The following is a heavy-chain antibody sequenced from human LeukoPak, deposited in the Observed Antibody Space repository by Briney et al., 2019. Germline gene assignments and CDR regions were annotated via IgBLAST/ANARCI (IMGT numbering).Heavy chain of an antibody. CDR1: GFSLSTSGMC. CDR2: IDWDDDK. D-gene: IGHD7-27*01. CDR3: AQTTNWEYYFDY. Sequence: RESGPALVKPTPTLTLTCTFSGFSLSTSGMCVSWIRQPPGKALEWLALIDWDDDKYYNTSLKARLTISKDTSKNQVVLTMTNMDPVDTATYYCAQTTNWEYYFDYWGQGTLVTVSS. J-gene: IGHJ4*02. V-gene: IGHV2-70*01.